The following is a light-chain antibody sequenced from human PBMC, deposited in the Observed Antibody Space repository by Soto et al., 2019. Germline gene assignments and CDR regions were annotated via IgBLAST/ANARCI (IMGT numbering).Light chain of an antibody. Sequence: QSALTQPASASRSPGQAVTISCTGSSTDIGAYKYVSWYQQHPGKAPKLIIYEVNARPSGVPDRFSGSKSGNTASLTISGLQADDEAAYFCSSYAASNKLLFGGGTKVTVL. V-gene: IGLV2-8*01. CDR3: SSYAASNKLL. CDR1: STDIGAYKY. J-gene: IGLJ2*01. CDR2: EVN.